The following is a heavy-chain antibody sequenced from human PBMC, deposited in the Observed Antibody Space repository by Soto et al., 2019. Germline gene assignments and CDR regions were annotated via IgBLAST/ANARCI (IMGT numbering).Heavy chain of an antibody. CDR1: GYTFTSYD. V-gene: IGHV1-8*01. CDR3: ARGSGIAAAGLMYNWFDP. D-gene: IGHD6-13*01. J-gene: IGHJ5*02. CDR2: MNPNSGNT. Sequence: QGQLVQSGAEVKKPGASVKVSCKASGYTFTSYDINWVRQATGQGLEWMGWMNPNSGNTGYAQKFQGRVTMTRHTSIRTAYMELSSLRSEDTAVYYCARGSGIAAAGLMYNWFDPWGQGTLVTVSS.